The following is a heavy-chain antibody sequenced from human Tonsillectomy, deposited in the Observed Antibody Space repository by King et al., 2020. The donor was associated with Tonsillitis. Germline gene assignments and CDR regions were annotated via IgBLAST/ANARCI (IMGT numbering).Heavy chain of an antibody. CDR3: TTDCGDSPHHFDY. D-gene: IGHD2-21*01. CDR2: IKSKTDGGTT. J-gene: IGHJ4*02. Sequence: VQLVESGGGLVKPGGSLRLSCAASGFTFSNAWMSWVRQAPGKGLEWVGRIKSKTDGGTTDYAAPVKGRFTISRDDSKNTLYLQINSLKTEDTAVYYCTTDCGDSPHHFDYWGQGTLVTVSS. CDR1: GFTFSNAW. V-gene: IGHV3-15*01.